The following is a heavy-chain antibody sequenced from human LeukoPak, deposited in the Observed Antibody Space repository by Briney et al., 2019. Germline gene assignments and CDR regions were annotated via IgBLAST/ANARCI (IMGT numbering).Heavy chain of an antibody. CDR2: INASGVST. D-gene: IGHD6-13*01. CDR3: GKRIGAAGTYFDY. J-gene: IGHJ4*02. Sequence: GGSLRLSSAPSVFTSSSDAISWVRQAPGMGLEWGSAINASGVSTYYADSVKGRFTISRDSSKSKLYLQMNTLKAEDTAVYYCGKRIGAAGTYFDYWGQGALVTVSS. V-gene: IGHV3-23*01. CDR1: VFTSSSDA.